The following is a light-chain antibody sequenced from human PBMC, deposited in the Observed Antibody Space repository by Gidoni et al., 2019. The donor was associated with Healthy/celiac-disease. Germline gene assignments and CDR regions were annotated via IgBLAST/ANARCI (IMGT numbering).Light chain of an antibody. CDR2: AAS. J-gene: IGKJ5*01. Sequence: DIQMTQSPSSLSASVGDRVTITCRASQGISNYLAWYQQKPGKVPKLLIYAASTLQSGVPSRFSGSGSGTDFTITISSLQPEDVATYYCQKYNSAPRITFXQXTRLEIK. CDR1: QGISNY. CDR3: QKYNSAPRIT. V-gene: IGKV1-27*01.